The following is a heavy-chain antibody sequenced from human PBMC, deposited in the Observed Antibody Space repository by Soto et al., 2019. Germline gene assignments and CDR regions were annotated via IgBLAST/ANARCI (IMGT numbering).Heavy chain of an antibody. D-gene: IGHD3-22*01. CDR3: ARQIYDSDTGPNFQYYFDS. Sequence: PGESLKISCKGSGYSFAGYWVTWVRQKPGKGLEWMGRIDPSDSQTYYSPSFRGHVTISATKSITTVFLQWSSLRASDTAMYYCARQIYDSDTGPNFQYYFDSWGQGTPVTVSS. V-gene: IGHV5-10-1*01. J-gene: IGHJ4*02. CDR2: IDPSDSQT. CDR1: GYSFAGYW.